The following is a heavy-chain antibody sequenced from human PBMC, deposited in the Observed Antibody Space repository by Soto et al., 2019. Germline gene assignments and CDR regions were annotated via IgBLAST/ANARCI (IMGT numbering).Heavy chain of an antibody. CDR2: ISAYNGNT. J-gene: IGHJ6*02. D-gene: IGHD3-22*01. CDR3: ARGQPNYYDSSGYYSPYGMDV. Sequence: ASVKVSCKASGYTFTSYGISWVRQAPGQGLEWMGWISAYNGNTNYAQKLQGRVTMTTDTSTSTAYMELRSLRSDDTAVYYCARGQPNYYDSSGYYSPYGMDVWGQGTTVTVS. V-gene: IGHV1-18*01. CDR1: GYTFTSYG.